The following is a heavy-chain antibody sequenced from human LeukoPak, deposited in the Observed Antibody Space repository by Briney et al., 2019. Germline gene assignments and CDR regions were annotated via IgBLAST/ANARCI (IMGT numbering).Heavy chain of an antibody. V-gene: IGHV3-66*02. CDR3: ARGENYYFHTDV. D-gene: IGHD2/OR15-2a*01. CDR2: LYSGGDT. Sequence: PGGSLRLSCAASGFSINDSYMSWVRQAPGKGLEWVSILYSGGDTYYSASVRGRFTISRDNSKNTLYLRMNTLSAADTAVYFCARGENYYFHTDVWGKGATVTVSS. CDR1: GFSINDSY. J-gene: IGHJ6*03.